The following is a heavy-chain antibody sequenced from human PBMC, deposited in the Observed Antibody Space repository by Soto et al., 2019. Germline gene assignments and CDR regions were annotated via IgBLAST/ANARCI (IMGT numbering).Heavy chain of an antibody. D-gene: IGHD6-13*01. Sequence: QVQLVQSGAEVKKPGASVKVSCKASGYTFTSYGISWVRQAPGQGLEWMGWISAYNGNTNYAQKLQGRVTMTTDTSTSTADMELRSLRSDDTAVYYCARDYSIAAAGTGWFDPWGQGTLVTVSS. CDR1: GYTFTSYG. V-gene: IGHV1-18*01. CDR3: ARDYSIAAAGTGWFDP. CDR2: ISAYNGNT. J-gene: IGHJ5*02.